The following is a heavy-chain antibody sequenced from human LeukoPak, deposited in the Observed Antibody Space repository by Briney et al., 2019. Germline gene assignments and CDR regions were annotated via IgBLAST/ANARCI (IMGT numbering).Heavy chain of an antibody. J-gene: IGHJ3*02. V-gene: IGHV4-61*02. CDR2: IYTSGST. Sequence: SETLSLTCTVSGGSISSGSYYWSWTRQPAGKGLEWIGRIYTSGSTDYNPSLKSRVTISVDTSKNQFSLKLSSVTAADTAVYYCARDIDYYDSSGYYAAFDIWGQGTMVTVSS. D-gene: IGHD3-22*01. CDR1: GGSISSGSYY. CDR3: ARDIDYYDSSGYYAAFDI.